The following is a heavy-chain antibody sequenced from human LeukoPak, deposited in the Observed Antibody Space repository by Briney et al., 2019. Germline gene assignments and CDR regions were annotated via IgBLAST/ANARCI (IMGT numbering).Heavy chain of an antibody. CDR1: GYPIRSGFY. J-gene: IGHJ4*02. CDR2: LYHSGST. CDR3: ARHEAEMATILGNY. Sequence: KPSETLSLTCVVSGYPIRSGFYWGWIRQPPGMGLEWVGSLYHSGSTFYNPSLKSRVTISVDTSKNQFSLSLRSVTAADTAVYYCARHEAEMATILGNYWGQGNLVIVSS. D-gene: IGHD5-24*01. V-gene: IGHV4-38-2*01.